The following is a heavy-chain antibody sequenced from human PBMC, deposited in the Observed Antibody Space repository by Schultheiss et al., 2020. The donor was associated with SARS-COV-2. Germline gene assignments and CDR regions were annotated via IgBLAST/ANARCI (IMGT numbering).Heavy chain of an antibody. V-gene: IGHV3-11*06. J-gene: IGHJ4*02. Sequence: GGSLRLSCAASGFTFSDYYMSWIRQAPGKGLEWVSSISSSSSYIYYADSVKGRFTISRDNAKNSLYLQMNSLRAEDTAVYYCAKDMRRYFDWSRTPFDYWGQGALVTGSS. CDR1: GFTFSDYY. CDR2: ISSSSSYI. D-gene: IGHD3-9*01. CDR3: AKDMRRYFDWSRTPFDY.